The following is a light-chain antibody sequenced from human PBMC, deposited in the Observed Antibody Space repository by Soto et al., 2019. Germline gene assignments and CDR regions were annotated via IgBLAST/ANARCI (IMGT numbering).Light chain of an antibody. V-gene: IGKV3-20*01. CDR2: GAS. J-gene: IGKJ1*01. CDR3: QQYGSSGT. CDR1: QSVGNN. Sequence: EIVMTQSPATVSVSPWERATLYCRASQSVGNNLAWYQQKPGQAPRLLIYGASSRAIGIPDRFSGSGSGTDFTLTISRLEPEDFAVYYCQQYGSSGTFGQGTKV.